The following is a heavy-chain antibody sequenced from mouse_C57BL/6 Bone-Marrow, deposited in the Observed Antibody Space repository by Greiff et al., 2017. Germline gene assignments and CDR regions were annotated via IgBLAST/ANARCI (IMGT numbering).Heavy chain of an antibody. J-gene: IGHJ4*01. CDR3: TGTVVGAMDY. D-gene: IGHD1-1*01. V-gene: IGHV14-4*01. Sequence: EVQLQQSGAELVRPGASVKLSCTASGFNIKDDYMHWVKQRPEQGLEWIGWIDPENGDTEYASKFQGKATITADTSSNTAYLQLRSLTSEDTAVDYCTGTVVGAMDYWGQGTSVTVSS. CDR1: GFNIKDDY. CDR2: IDPENGDT.